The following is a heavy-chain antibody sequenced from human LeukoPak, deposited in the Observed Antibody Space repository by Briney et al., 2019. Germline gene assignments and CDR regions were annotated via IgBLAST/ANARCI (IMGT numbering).Heavy chain of an antibody. Sequence: SETLSLTCAVYGGSFSGYYWSWIRQPPGKGLEWIGEINHSGSTNYNPSLKSRVTISVDTSKNQFSLKLSSVTAADTAVYYCARVVNYYGSGSYRYFDYWGQGTLVTVSS. D-gene: IGHD3-10*01. CDR1: GGSFSGYY. V-gene: IGHV4-34*01. J-gene: IGHJ4*02. CDR2: INHSGST. CDR3: ARVVNYYGSGSYRYFDY.